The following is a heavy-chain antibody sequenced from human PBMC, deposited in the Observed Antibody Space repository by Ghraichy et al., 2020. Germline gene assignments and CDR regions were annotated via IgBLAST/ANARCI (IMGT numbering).Heavy chain of an antibody. CDR1: GGSISSGGYS. V-gene: IGHV4-30-2*01. CDR2: IYHSGST. Sequence: SESLSLTCAVSGGSISSGGYSWSWIRQPPGQGLEWIGYIYHSGSTYYNPSLKSRVTISVDRSKNQFSLKLSSVTAADTAVYYCARVAAAWGYNWFDPWGQATLVAGSA. J-gene: IGHJ5*02. CDR3: ARVAAAWGYNWFDP. D-gene: IGHD6-13*01.